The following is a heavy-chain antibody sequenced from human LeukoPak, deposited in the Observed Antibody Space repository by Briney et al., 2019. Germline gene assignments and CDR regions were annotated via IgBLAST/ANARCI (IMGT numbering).Heavy chain of an antibody. Sequence: SQTLSLTCTVSGGSISSGDYYWSWIRQPPGKGLEWIGYIYYSGSTYYNPSLKSRVTISVDTSKNQFSLKLSSVTAADTAVYYCAREATVAVQWFDPWGQGTLVTVSS. J-gene: IGHJ5*02. CDR2: IYYSGST. CDR3: AREATVAVQWFDP. CDR1: GGSISSGDYY. D-gene: IGHD4-23*01. V-gene: IGHV4-30-4*01.